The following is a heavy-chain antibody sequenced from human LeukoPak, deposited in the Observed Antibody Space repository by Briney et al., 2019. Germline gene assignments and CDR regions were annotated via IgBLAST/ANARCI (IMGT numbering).Heavy chain of an antibody. CDR3: ATALTSVAGTFDY. CDR1: GCTFTSYY. J-gene: IGHJ4*02. V-gene: IGHV1-46*01. CDR2: INPSGGST. Sequence: ASVKVSCKASGCTFTSYYMHWVRQAPGQGLEWMGIINPSGGSTSYAQKFQGRVTMTRDMSTSTVYMELSSLRSEDTAVYYCATALTSVAGTFDYWGQGTLVTVSS. D-gene: IGHD6-19*01.